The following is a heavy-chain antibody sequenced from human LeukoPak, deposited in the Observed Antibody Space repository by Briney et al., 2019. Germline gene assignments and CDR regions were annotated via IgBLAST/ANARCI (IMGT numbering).Heavy chain of an antibody. CDR2: ISYDGSNK. CDR3: AKLAVAGTDLFDY. V-gene: IGHV3-30*18. Sequence: GGSLRLSCAASGFTFSSYGMHWVRQAPGKGLEWVAVISYDGSNKYYADSVKGRFTISRDNSKNTLYLQVNSLRAEDTAVYYCAKLAVAGTDLFDYWGQGTLVTVSS. D-gene: IGHD6-19*01. CDR1: GFTFSSYG. J-gene: IGHJ4*02.